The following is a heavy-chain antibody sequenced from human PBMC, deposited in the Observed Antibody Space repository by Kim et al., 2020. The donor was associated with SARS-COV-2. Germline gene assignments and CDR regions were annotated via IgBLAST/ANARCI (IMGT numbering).Heavy chain of an antibody. Sequence: DSVKGRFTISRDNSKNTLYLQINSLRAEDTAVYYCAKEKTRGSYFYYGMDVWGQGTTVIVSS. J-gene: IGHJ6*02. D-gene: IGHD3-10*01. V-gene: IGHV3-23*01. CDR3: AKEKTRGSYFYYGMDV.